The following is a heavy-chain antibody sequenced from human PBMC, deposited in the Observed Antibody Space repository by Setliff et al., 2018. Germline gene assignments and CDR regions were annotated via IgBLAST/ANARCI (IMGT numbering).Heavy chain of an antibody. J-gene: IGHJ4*02. D-gene: IGHD6-19*01. CDR3: ARGLNSVGWTFAY. CDR2: IYSTGST. CDR1: GDSIYNHF. Sequence: LSLTCTVSGDSIYNHFWSWVRQPPGKGLEWIGYIYSTGSTNYNPSLKSRVAISIDTSKNQFSLKVNSVTAADTAIYYCARGLNSVGWTFAYWGQGSLVTVSS. V-gene: IGHV4-4*08.